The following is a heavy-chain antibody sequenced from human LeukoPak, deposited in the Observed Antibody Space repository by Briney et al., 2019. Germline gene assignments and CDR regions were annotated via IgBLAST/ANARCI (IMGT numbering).Heavy chain of an antibody. D-gene: IGHD6-19*01. CDR3: ARGQGQWLRWDWFDP. Sequence: ASVKVSCKASGYTFTSYDINWVRQATGQGLEWMGWMNPNSGNTGYAQKFQGRVTMTRNASISTAYMELSSLRSEDTAVYYCARGQGQWLRWDWFDPWGQGTLVTVSS. CDR1: GYTFTSYD. CDR2: MNPNSGNT. J-gene: IGHJ5*02. V-gene: IGHV1-8*01.